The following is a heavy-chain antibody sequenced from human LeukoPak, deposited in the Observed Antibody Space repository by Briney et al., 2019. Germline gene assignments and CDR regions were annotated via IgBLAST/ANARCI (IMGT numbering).Heavy chain of an antibody. Sequence: ASVKVSCKASGYTLTSYGISWVRQAPGQGLEWMGRISAHNGDTNYAQKLQGRVTMTTDTSTSTAYMELKSLRSDDTAVYYCARGGSGWCIDNWGQGTLVTVSS. V-gene: IGHV1-18*01. CDR1: GYTLTSYG. CDR3: ARGGSGWCIDN. J-gene: IGHJ4*02. CDR2: ISAHNGDT. D-gene: IGHD6-19*01.